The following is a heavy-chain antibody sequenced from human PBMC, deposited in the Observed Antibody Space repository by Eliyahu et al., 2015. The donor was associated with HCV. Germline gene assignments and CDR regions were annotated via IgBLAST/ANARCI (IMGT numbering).Heavy chain of an antibody. Sequence: QLHLQESGPGLVKPSETLSLTCXGSGGXIXGXSYYWGWIRQPPGKGLEWIGSIYYSGNTNYNPSLKSRVAISVDTSKNQFSLKLTSVTAADTAVYYCARLTHTMYNWFDPWGQGTLVTVSS. CDR1: GGXIXGXSYY. V-gene: IGHV4-39*01. CDR3: ARLTHTMYNWFDP. J-gene: IGHJ5*02. CDR2: IYYSGNT. D-gene: IGHD3-10*02.